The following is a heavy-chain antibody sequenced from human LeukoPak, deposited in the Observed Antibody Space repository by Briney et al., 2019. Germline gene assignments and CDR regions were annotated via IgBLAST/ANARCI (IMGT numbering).Heavy chain of an antibody. CDR2: IYSGGST. D-gene: IGHD3-22*01. V-gene: IGHV3-66*01. CDR3: ARGHDYDSSVAY. CDR1: GFTFSKYA. J-gene: IGHJ4*02. Sequence: PGGSLRLSCAASGFTFSKYAMTWVRQAPGKGLEWVSVIYSGGSTYYADSVKGRFTISRDNSKNTVDLQMNSLGAEDTAVYYCARGHDYDSSVAYWGQGTLVTVSS.